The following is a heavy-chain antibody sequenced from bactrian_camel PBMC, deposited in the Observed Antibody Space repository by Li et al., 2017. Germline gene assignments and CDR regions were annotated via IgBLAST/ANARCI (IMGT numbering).Heavy chain of an antibody. V-gene: IGHV3S55*01. CDR2: IDSATSP. D-gene: IGHD1*01. Sequence: HVQLVESGGGSVQAGGSLRLSCTVSGYTFPSYCLAWFRQAPGKEREGVAAIDSATSPTYADSVKGRFTISRDNAKNTLYLQMNSLKPEDTGTYYCAADLSEVAATYCDGGPHMTFYGMDYWGRGTQVTVS. CDR1: GYTFPSYC. J-gene: IGHJ7*01.